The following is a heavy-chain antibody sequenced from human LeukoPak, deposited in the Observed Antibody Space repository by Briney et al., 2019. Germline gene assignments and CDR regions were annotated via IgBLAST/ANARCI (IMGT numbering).Heavy chain of an antibody. D-gene: IGHD3-22*01. CDR1: GFTFGTYA. CDR3: AKDRGRYYDSSGYYWGYYFDS. V-gene: IGHV3-23*01. Sequence: GGSLRLSCAASGFTFGTYAVNWVRQASGKGLEWVSTIGGSGGTTYYADSVKGRFTISRDNSKNTLYLQMSSLRAEDTAIYYCAKDRGRYYDSSGYYWGYYFDSWGQGILVTVST. CDR2: IGGSGGTT. J-gene: IGHJ4*02.